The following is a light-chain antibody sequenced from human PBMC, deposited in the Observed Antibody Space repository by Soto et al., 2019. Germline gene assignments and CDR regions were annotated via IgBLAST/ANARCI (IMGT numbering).Light chain of an antibody. V-gene: IGKV3-11*01. CDR1: QSVSTY. CDR3: QQRDNWPPYT. CDR2: EAS. J-gene: IGKJ2*01. Sequence: EIVLTQSPATLSLSPGERATLSCRASQSVSTYLAWYQQKPGQAPRLLIYEASNRATGIPARFSGSGSGTDFTLTISTLESEDFAVYYCQQRDNWPPYTFGRGTKLEIK.